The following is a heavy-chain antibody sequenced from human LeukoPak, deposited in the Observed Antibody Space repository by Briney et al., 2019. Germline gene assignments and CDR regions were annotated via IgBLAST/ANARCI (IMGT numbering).Heavy chain of an antibody. CDR3: ARDYYYYYYGMDV. CDR2: IIPIFGTA. Sequence: SVKVSCKASGGTFSSYAISWVRQAAGQGLEWMGGIIPIFGTANYAQKFQGRVTITADESTSTVYMELSSLRSEYTAVYYCARDYYYYYYGMDVWGQGTTVTVSS. J-gene: IGHJ6*02. V-gene: IGHV1-69*01. CDR1: GGTFSSYA.